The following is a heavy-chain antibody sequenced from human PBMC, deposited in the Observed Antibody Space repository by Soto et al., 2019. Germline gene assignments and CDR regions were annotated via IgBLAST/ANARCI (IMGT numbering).Heavy chain of an antibody. V-gene: IGHV3-74*01. CDR2: IDSYGSAT. Sequence: EVQLVESGGGLVQPGGSLRLSCAASGFTFSRYWMHWVRQAPGKGLVWVSRIDSYGSATSQVDSVEGRFTISRDNAKNTLYLQMNSLRAEDSAVYYCARPYGGKIGDAPDLWGPGTMVTVSS. D-gene: IGHD4-17*01. CDR3: ARPYGGKIGDAPDL. CDR1: GFTFSRYW. J-gene: IGHJ3*01.